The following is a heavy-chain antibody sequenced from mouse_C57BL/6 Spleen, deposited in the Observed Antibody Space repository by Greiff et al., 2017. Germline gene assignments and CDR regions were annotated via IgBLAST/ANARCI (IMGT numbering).Heavy chain of an antibody. CDR1: GYTFTSYG. D-gene: IGHD2-3*01. V-gene: IGHV1-81*01. Sequence: VQLVESGAELARPGASVKLSCKASGYTFTSYGISWVKQRTGQGLEWIGEIYPRSGNTYYNEKFKGKATLTADKSSSTAYMELRSLTSEDSAVYFCAENDGDYAMDYWGQGTSVTVSS. CDR3: AENDGDYAMDY. J-gene: IGHJ4*01. CDR2: IYPRSGNT.